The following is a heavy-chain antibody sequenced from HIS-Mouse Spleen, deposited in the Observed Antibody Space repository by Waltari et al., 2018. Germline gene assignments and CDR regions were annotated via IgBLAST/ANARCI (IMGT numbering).Heavy chain of an antibody. Sequence: QLQLVQSGAEVKNPAASVQVSCSASADTFTGYYMHWARPPPGQGLEWMGWINPNSGGTNYAQKFQGRVTMTRDTSISTAYMELSRLRSDDTAVYYCARGWGDFDYWGQGTLVTVSS. V-gene: IGHV1-2*02. CDR1: ADTFTGYY. D-gene: IGHD7-27*01. CDR2: INPNSGGT. CDR3: ARGWGDFDY. J-gene: IGHJ4*02.